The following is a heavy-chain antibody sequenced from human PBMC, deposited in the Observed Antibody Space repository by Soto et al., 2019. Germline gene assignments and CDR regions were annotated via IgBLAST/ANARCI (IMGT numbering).Heavy chain of an antibody. J-gene: IGHJ4*02. CDR1: GFTFSSYA. Sequence: QVQLVESGGGVVQPGRSLRLSCAASGFTFSSYAMHWVRQAPGKGLEWVAVISYDGSNKYYADSVKGRFTISRDNSKNTLYLQMNSLRAEDTAVYYCASGDEYQLLPFDYWGQGTLVTVSS. V-gene: IGHV3-30-3*01. CDR2: ISYDGSNK. CDR3: ASGDEYQLLPFDY. D-gene: IGHD2-2*01.